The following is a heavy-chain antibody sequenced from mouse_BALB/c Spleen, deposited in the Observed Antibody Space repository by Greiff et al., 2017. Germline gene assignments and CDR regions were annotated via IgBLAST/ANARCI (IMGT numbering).Heavy chain of an antibody. CDR1: GYTFTSYW. V-gene: IGHV1-7*01. J-gene: IGHJ4*01. Sequence: QVQLQQSGAELAKPGASVKMSCKASGYTFTSYWMHWVKQRPGQGLEWIGYINPSTGYTEYNQKFKDKATLTADKSSSTAYMQLSSLTSEDSAVYYCARVWDGYERYAMDYWGQGTSVTVSS. CDR3: ARVWDGYERYAMDY. CDR2: INPSTGYT. D-gene: IGHD2-2*01.